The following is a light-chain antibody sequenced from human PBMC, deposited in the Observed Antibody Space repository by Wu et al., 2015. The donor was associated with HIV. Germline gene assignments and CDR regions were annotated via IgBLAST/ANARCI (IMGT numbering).Light chain of an antibody. J-gene: IGKJ2*03. V-gene: IGKV3-11*01. Sequence: EIVLTQSPATLSLSPGEGATLSCRASQSVSSYLAWYQQKPGQAPRLLVYDASNRATGIPARFSGTGYGTDFTLIISNLEPEDFAVYFCQQRGNWPPYSFGQGTKLEI. CDR1: QSVSSY. CDR3: QQRGNWPPYS. CDR2: DAS.